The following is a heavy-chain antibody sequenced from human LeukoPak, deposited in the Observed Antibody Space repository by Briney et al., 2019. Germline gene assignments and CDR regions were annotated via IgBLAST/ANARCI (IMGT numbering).Heavy chain of an antibody. J-gene: IGHJ4*02. Sequence: SGGSLRLSCAASGFTFSPYWMHWVRQAPGKGLVWVSLVKSDGSPMYAYSVKGRFTISRDNAKNTLYLQMNSLRAEDTAVYFCTREVASAAFDYWGQGTPVTVSP. V-gene: IGHV3-74*03. CDR2: VKSDGSP. CDR1: GFTFSPYW. D-gene: IGHD5-12*01. CDR3: TREVASAAFDY.